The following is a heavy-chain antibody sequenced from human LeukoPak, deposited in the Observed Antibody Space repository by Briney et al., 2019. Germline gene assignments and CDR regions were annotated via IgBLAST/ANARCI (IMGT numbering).Heavy chain of an antibody. CDR2: INPNSGGT. Sequence: ASVKVSCKASGYTFTGYYMHWARQAPGQGLEWMGRINPNSGGTNYAQKFQGRVTMTRDTSISTAYMELSRLRSDDTAVYYCARGSREWLLSTFDYWGQGTLVTVSS. CDR3: ARGSREWLLSTFDY. J-gene: IGHJ4*02. CDR1: GYTFTGYY. D-gene: IGHD3-3*01. V-gene: IGHV1-2*06.